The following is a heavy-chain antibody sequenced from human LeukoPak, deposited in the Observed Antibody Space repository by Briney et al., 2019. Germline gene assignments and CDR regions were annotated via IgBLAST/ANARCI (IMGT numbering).Heavy chain of an antibody. D-gene: IGHD2-2*01. CDR2: LSAYNGNT. CDR1: GYTFTGYS. V-gene: IGHV1-18*01. CDR3: ARVQVVTAANYSMDV. J-gene: IGHJ6*03. Sequence: ASVKVSCKASGYTFTGYSISWVRQAPGQGLEWMGWLSAYNGNTNYAQKVQGRVTMTTDTSTSTAYMELRSLRSDDTAVYYCARVQVVTAANYSMDVWGKGTTVTVSS.